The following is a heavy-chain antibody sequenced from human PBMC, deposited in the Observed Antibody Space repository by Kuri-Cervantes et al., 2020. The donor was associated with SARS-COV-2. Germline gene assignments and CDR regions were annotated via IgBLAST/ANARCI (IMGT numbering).Heavy chain of an antibody. D-gene: IGHD1-20*01. J-gene: IGHJ5*02. CDR3: ARDRGPNNWTLRWFDP. CDR2: INLNTDGT. Sequence: ASVKVSCKASGNTFTGYYIHWVRQAPGQGLEWMGWINLNTDGTHYAQNFQGRVTMTRDTSISTAYMELTRLRSEDTAVYYCARDRGPNNWTLRWFDPWGQGTLVTVSS. CDR1: GNTFTGYY. V-gene: IGHV1-2*02.